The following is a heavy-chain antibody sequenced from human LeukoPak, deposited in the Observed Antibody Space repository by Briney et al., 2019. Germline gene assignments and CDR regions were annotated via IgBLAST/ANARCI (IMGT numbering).Heavy chain of an antibody. D-gene: IGHD6-25*01. J-gene: IGHJ6*02. CDR2: ISSSRTI. V-gene: IGHV3-48*04. Sequence: PGGSLRLSCAASGFTFSTYSMNWVRQTPGKGLEWVSYISSSRTIHYADSVKGRFTISRDNAKNSLYLQMNSLRAEDTAVYYCARDESIGAATNSYGMDVWGQGTTVTVSS. CDR3: ARDESIGAATNSYGMDV. CDR1: GFTFSTYS.